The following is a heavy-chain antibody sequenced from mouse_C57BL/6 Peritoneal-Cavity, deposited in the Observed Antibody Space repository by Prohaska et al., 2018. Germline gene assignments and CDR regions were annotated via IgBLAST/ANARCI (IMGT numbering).Heavy chain of an antibody. CDR3: ARDGATVVAKRDCAMDY. CDR2: T. J-gene: IGHJ4*01. V-gene: IGHV1-58*01. Sequence: TEYNEKFKGKATLTSDTSSSTAYMQLSSLTSEDSAIYFCARDGATVVAKRDCAMDYWGQGTSVTVSS. D-gene: IGHD1-1*01.